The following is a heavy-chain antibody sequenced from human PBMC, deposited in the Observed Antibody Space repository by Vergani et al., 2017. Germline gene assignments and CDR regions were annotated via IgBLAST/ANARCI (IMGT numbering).Heavy chain of an antibody. CDR1: GFTFSSYA. D-gene: IGHD6-6*01. V-gene: IGHV3-23*01. CDR3: AKTRLSSLTFSSYYMDV. J-gene: IGHJ6*03. CDR2: IIGSGGST. Sequence: EVQLLESGGGLVQPGGSLRLSCAASGFTFSSYAMSWVRQAPGKGLELVSAIIGSGGSTYYADSVKGRFTISRDNSKNTLYLQMNSLRAEDTAVYYCAKTRLSSLTFSSYYMDVWGKGTKVTVSS.